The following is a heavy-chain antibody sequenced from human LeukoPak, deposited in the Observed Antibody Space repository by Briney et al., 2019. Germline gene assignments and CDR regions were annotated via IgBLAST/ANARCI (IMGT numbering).Heavy chain of an antibody. D-gene: IGHD3-22*01. J-gene: IGHJ4*02. CDR2: ISYDGSNK. V-gene: IGHV3-30-3*01. CDR3: ARDKAMIALFDY. Sequence: GGSLRLSCAASGFTFSSYAMHWGRQAPGKGLERVAVISYDGSNKYYADSVKGRFTISRENSKNTLYLQMNSLRAEDTAVYYCARDKAMIALFDYWGQGTLVTVSS. CDR1: GFTFSSYA.